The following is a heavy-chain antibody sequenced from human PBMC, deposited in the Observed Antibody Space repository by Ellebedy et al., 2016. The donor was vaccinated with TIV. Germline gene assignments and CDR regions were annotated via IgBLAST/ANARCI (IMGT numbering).Heavy chain of an antibody. Sequence: GESLKISCAASGFTFSSHGMAWVRQAPGKGLEWVARIKRKSEGGTTDYAAPVKDRFTISRDDSTNTLYLQMNSLGREDTAVYYCTTVIDCSSGVCYSNYWGQGTLVTVS. CDR1: GFTFSSHG. V-gene: IGHV3-15*07. D-gene: IGHD6-19*01. J-gene: IGHJ4*02. CDR2: IKRKSEGGTT. CDR3: TTVIDCSSGVCYSNY.